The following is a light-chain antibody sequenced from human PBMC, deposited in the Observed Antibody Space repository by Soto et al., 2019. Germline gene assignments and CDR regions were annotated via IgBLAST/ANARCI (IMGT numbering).Light chain of an antibody. CDR3: QQYKNWPPCK. V-gene: IGKV3D-15*01. CDR1: QSVSSY. J-gene: IGKJ1*01. Sequence: EIVLTQAPGTLSLSTVAIATLSCSASQSVSSYLAWYQQKPGQAPWLLIYDASSRPTDIPARFSGSGSGTQFTLTISSLQSEDFAVYYCQQYKNWPPCKFGKGPKGAIK. CDR2: DAS.